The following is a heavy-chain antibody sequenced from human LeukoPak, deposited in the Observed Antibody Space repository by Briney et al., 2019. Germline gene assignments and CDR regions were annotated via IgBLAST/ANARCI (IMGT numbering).Heavy chain of an antibody. CDR1: GYSFTSYW. CDR2: MYPGDSDT. Sequence: PGESLQISCKGSGYSFTSYWIGWVRPMPGKGLEWMRIMYPGDSDTRYSPSFQGQVTISVDKFISTAYLQWSSLKASDTAMYYCARRAPYGSGTNYYFDYWGQGTLVTVSS. D-gene: IGHD3-10*01. CDR3: ARRAPYGSGTNYYFDY. J-gene: IGHJ4*02. V-gene: IGHV5-51*01.